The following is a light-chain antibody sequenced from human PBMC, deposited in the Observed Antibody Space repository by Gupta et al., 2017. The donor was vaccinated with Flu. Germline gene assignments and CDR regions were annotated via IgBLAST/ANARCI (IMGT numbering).Light chain of an antibody. Sequence: GERATLSCRASQSVSSYLAWYQQKPGRAPRLLIYDASNRATGIPARFSGSRSGTDFTLTISSLEPEDFAVYYCQQRSNWPGTFGPGTKVDIK. J-gene: IGKJ3*01. V-gene: IGKV3-11*01. CDR2: DAS. CDR3: QQRSNWPGT. CDR1: QSVSSY.